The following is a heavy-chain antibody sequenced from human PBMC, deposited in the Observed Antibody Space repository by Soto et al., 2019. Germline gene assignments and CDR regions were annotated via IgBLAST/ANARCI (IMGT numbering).Heavy chain of an antibody. J-gene: IGHJ6*02. Sequence: SETLSLTCTVSGGSISSGGYYWSWIRQHPGKGLEWIGYIYYSGSTYYNPSLKSRVTISVDTSKNQFSLQLSSVTPEDTAVYYCARDRASSGFFYYYGMDVWGQGTTVTVSS. CDR2: IYYSGST. CDR3: ARDRASSGFFYYYGMDV. D-gene: IGHD6-19*01. V-gene: IGHV4-31*03. CDR1: GGSISSGGYY.